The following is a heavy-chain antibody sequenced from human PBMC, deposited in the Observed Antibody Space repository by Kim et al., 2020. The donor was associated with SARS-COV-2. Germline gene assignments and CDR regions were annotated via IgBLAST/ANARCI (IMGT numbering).Heavy chain of an antibody. CDR2: ISSGRESI. CDR3: ARDYGSGGRAFDY. V-gene: IGHV3-21*01. CDR1: GFTFSSYS. Sequence: GGSLRLSCAASGFTFSSYSMNWVRQAPGKGLEWVSSISSGRESIYYADSVKGQLTISRDNAKNSLYLQMNSLRAEDTAVYYCARDYGSGGRAFDYWGQGTLVTVSS. J-gene: IGHJ4*02. D-gene: IGHD3-10*01.